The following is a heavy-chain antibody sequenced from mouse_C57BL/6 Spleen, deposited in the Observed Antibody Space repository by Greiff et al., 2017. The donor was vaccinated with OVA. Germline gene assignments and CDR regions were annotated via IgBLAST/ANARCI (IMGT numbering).Heavy chain of an antibody. CDR2: IYPGSGST. Sequence: QVQLQQPGAELVKPGASVKMSCKASGYTFTSYWITWVKQRPGQGLEWIGDIYPGSGSTNYNEKFKSKATLTVDTSSSTAYMQLSSLTSEDSAVFYFARGDGYYGAMDYWGQGTSVTVSS. J-gene: IGHJ4*01. V-gene: IGHV1-55*01. CDR3: ARGDGYYGAMDY. CDR1: GYTFTSYW. D-gene: IGHD2-3*01.